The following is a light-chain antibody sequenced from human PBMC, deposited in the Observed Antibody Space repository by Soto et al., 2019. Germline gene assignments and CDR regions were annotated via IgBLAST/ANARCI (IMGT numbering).Light chain of an antibody. CDR3: VLYMGGGISV. Sequence: QAVVTPEPSFSVSPGGTVTLTCGLTSGSVSTSYYPSWYQQTPGQAPRTLIYSTNTRSSGVPDRFSGSILGNKAALTITGAQPDDESDYYCVLYMGGGISVFGGGTKLTVL. CDR2: STN. CDR1: SGSVSTSYY. J-gene: IGLJ2*01. V-gene: IGLV8-61*01.